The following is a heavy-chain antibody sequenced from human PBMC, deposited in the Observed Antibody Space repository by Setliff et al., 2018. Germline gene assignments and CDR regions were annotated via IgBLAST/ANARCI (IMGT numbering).Heavy chain of an antibody. CDR1: GFTFSAHG. D-gene: IGHD3-16*01. Sequence: GGSLRLSCAASGFTFSAHGMNCVRQVPGKGLEWVSTINWDGRTRAYTASVKGRFTISRDNAKNSLYLQMNSLRAEDTALYYCALFGDRNTFPVWGQGTMVTVSS. CDR2: INWDGRTR. V-gene: IGHV3-20*04. CDR3: ALFGDRNTFPV. J-gene: IGHJ3*01.